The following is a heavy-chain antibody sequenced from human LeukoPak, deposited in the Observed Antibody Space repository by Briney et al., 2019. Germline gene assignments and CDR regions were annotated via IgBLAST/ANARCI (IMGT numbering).Heavy chain of an antibody. Sequence: PGGSQRLSCAASGFTFSSYAMTWVRQAPRKGLEWVANIKQDGSKKSYVDSVKGRFTISRDNAKNSLYLQMNSLRAEDTAIYYCTRVGYIDEGIDYWGQGTLVTVSS. CDR3: TRVGYIDEGIDY. V-gene: IGHV3-7*04. D-gene: IGHD5-24*01. J-gene: IGHJ4*02. CDR2: IKQDGSKK. CDR1: GFTFSSYA.